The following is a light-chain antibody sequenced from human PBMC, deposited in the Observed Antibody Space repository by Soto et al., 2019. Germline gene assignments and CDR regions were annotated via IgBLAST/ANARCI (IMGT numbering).Light chain of an antibody. Sequence: DIQMTQSPSTLSASVGHRLTITCRASQSVSWWLAWYQHKPGKAPKLLIYDASSVQSGVPSRFSGGGSGTEFTLTISSLQPDDCATYYCQQYHGSSGTFGQGTKVDIK. V-gene: IGKV1-5*01. CDR2: DAS. CDR1: QSVSWW. J-gene: IGKJ1*01. CDR3: QQYHGSSGT.